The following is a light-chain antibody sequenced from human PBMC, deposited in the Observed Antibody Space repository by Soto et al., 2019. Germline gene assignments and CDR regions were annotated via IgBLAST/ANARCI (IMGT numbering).Light chain of an antibody. V-gene: IGKV3-11*01. CDR3: KQRYSWLRV. CDR1: PSVSSS. CDR2: SGY. J-gene: IGKJ1*01. Sequence: FVVTQSPDTLSLSPGERATLSCRASPSVSSSVAWYQHKPGQSPRLVIYSGYKRATGIPARFSGSGSGTNFTLAITGLEVDDFETYYCKQRYSWLRVFGQGTKVEVK.